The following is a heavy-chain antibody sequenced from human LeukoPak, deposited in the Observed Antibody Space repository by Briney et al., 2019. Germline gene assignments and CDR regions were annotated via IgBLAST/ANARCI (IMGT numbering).Heavy chain of an antibody. Sequence: GGSPRLSCAASGFTFSSYGMHWVRQAPGKGLVWVTFILYDGSHEYYADSVKGRFTSSRDNSKNTLYLQMNSLRPEDTAVYYCAKGGEGGSHRYFEYWGQGTLVTVSS. D-gene: IGHD1-26*01. V-gene: IGHV3-30*02. J-gene: IGHJ4*02. CDR1: GFTFSSYG. CDR2: ILYDGSHE. CDR3: AKGGEGGSHRYFEY.